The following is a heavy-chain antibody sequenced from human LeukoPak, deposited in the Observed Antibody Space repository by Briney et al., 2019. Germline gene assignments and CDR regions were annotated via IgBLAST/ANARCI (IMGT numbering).Heavy chain of an antibody. CDR3: ARVEMATTSRGYYYYYYGMDV. J-gene: IGHJ6*02. CDR1: GGTFSSYA. V-gene: IGHV1-69*04. Sequence: LVKVSCKASGGTFSSYAISWVRQAPGQGLEWMGRIIPIFGIANYAQKFQGRVTITADKSTSTAYMELSSLRSEDTAVYCCARVEMATTSRGYYYYYYGMDVWGQGTTVTVSS. D-gene: IGHD5-24*01. CDR2: IIPIFGIA.